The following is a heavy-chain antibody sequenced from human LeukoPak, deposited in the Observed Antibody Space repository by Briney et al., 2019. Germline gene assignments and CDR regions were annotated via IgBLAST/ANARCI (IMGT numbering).Heavy chain of an antibody. CDR3: ARVDIVVVPAAILGRYFDY. Sequence: SETLSLTCAVYGGSFSDYYWSWIRQPPGKGLEWIGEINHSGSTNYNPSLKSRVTISVDTSKNQFSLKLSSVTAADTAVYYCARVDIVVVPAAILGRYFDYWGQGTLVTVSS. J-gene: IGHJ4*02. D-gene: IGHD2-2*02. CDR2: INHSGST. V-gene: IGHV4-34*01. CDR1: GGSFSDYY.